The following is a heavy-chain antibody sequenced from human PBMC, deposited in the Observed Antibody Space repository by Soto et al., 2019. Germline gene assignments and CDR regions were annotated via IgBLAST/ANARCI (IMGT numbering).Heavy chain of an antibody. D-gene: IGHD3-10*01. CDR2: INHSGST. J-gene: IGHJ3*01. V-gene: IGHV4-34*01. Sequence: SETLSLTCAVYGGSFSGYYWSWIRQPPGKGLEWIGEINHSGSTNYNPSLKSRVTISVDTSKNQFSLKLSSVTAADTAVYYCARRGLLLVPLWGQGTMVTVSS. CDR1: GGSFSGYY. CDR3: ARRGLLLVPL.